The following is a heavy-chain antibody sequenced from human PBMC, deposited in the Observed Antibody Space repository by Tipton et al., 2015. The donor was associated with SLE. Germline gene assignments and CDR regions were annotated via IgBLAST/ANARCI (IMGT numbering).Heavy chain of an antibody. Sequence: SLRLSCAASGFTFSSYAMHWVRQAPGKGLEWVAVISYDGSNKYYADSVKGRFTISRDNSKNTLYLQMNSLRAEDTAVYYCAKERAPGHYYYGMDVWGQGTTVTVSS. CDR2: ISYDGSNK. V-gene: IGHV3-30-3*01. CDR3: AKERAPGHYYYGMDV. CDR1: GFTFSSYA. J-gene: IGHJ6*02.